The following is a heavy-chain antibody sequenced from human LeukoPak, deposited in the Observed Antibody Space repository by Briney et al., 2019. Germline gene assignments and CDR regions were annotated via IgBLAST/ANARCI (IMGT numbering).Heavy chain of an antibody. J-gene: IGHJ3*02. CDR2: IKQDGSEK. CDR1: GFTFSSYW. V-gene: IGHV3-7*01. CDR3: ARAGVYYYDAFDI. D-gene: IGHD3-10*01. Sequence: GGSLRLSCAASGFTFSSYWMSWVRQAPGKGLEWVANIKQDGSEKYYVDSVKGRFTISRDNAKNSLYLQMNSLRAEDTAVYYCARAGVYYYDAFDIWGQGTMVTVSS.